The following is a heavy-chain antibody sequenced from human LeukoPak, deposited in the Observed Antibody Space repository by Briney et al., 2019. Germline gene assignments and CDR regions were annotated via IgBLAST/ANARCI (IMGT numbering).Heavy chain of an antibody. CDR3: ARGAYGDYVVEYFQH. Sequence: GGSLRLSCAASGFTFSSYSMNWVRQAPGKGLEWVSSISSSSSYIYYADSVKGRFTISRDNAKNTLYLQMNSLRAEDTAVYYCARGAYGDYVVEYFQHWGQGTLVTVSS. CDR1: GFTFSSYS. D-gene: IGHD4-17*01. CDR2: ISSSSSYI. J-gene: IGHJ1*01. V-gene: IGHV3-21*01.